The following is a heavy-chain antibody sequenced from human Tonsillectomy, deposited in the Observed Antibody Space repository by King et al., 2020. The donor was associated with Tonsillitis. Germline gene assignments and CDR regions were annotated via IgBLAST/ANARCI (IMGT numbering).Heavy chain of an antibody. V-gene: IGHV3-30*01. CDR1: GLTVSASI. Sequence: VQLVESGGGVVQPGGSLRLSCAASGLTVSASIIHWVGQAPGKGLEWVALIAHEGISKNNAATMKGRFTISGDNSQNTVYLQMNSLRADDTAVYYCAREAYSSGRCGIFDIWGQGTKVTVSS. CDR2: IAHEGISK. J-gene: IGHJ3*02. D-gene: IGHD6-19*01. CDR3: AREAYSSGRCGIFDI.